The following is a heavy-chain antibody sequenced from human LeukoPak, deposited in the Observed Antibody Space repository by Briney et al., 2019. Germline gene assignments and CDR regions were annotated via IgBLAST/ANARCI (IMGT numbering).Heavy chain of an antibody. D-gene: IGHD6-6*01. CDR2: IYYSGST. Sequence: PSETLSLTCTVSGGSISNWGWIRQPPGKRLEWIGSIYYSGSTYYNPSLKSRVTISVDTSKIQLSLKLSSVTAADTAVYYCARGTYSTSSKIFDYWGQGILVTVSS. CDR1: GGSISN. V-gene: IGHV4-39*01. J-gene: IGHJ4*02. CDR3: ARGTYSTSSKIFDY.